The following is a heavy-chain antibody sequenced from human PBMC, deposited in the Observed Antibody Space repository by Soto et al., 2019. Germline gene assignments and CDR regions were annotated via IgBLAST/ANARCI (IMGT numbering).Heavy chain of an antibody. V-gene: IGHV3-11*01. CDR1: GFTFNDFY. CDR3: ARDMSYGDFGRNWFVP. J-gene: IGHJ5*02. CDR2: INNRGDDI. Sequence: QLQLVESGGGLVKPGGSLRLSCAASGFTFNDFYMIWFRQAPGRGLEWLAYINNRGDDIYYADSVRGRFTISRDNGKNSLYLQMNSLRVEDTALYFCARDMSYGDFGRNWFVPWGQGTPVTVSA. D-gene: IGHD2-21*02.